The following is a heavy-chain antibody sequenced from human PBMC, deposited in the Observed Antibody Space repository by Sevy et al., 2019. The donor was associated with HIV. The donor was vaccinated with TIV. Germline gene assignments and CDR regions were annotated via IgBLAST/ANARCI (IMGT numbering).Heavy chain of an antibody. V-gene: IGHV1-69*13. J-gene: IGHJ3*02. Sequence: ASVKVSCKASGGTFSSYAISWVRQAPGQGLEWMGGIIPIFGTANYAQKFQGRVTITADESTSTAYMELSSLRSEDTAVYYCARESGSYYRVESRAFDIWGQGTMVTVSS. CDR1: GGTFSSYA. CDR3: ARESGSYYRVESRAFDI. CDR2: IIPIFGTA. D-gene: IGHD1-26*01.